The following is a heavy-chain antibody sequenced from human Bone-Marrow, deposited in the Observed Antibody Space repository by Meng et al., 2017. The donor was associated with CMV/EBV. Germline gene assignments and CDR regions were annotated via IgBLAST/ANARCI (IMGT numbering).Heavy chain of an antibody. CDR2: ISYDGSNE. CDR3: ARAYCSSTSCYTALFDY. Sequence: GESLKISCAASGFTFSQYSIHWVRQAPGKGLEWVAVISYDGSNEYYAASVKGRFTISRDNAKNSLYLQMNSLRAEDTAVYYCARAYCSSTSCYTALFDYWGQGTLVTVSS. V-gene: IGHV3-30*04. J-gene: IGHJ4*02. CDR1: GFTFSQYS. D-gene: IGHD2-2*02.